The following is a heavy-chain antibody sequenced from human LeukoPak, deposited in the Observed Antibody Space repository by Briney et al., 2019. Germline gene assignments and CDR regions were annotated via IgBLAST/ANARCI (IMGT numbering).Heavy chain of an antibody. CDR1: GFTFSSYS. V-gene: IGHV3-21*01. J-gene: IGHJ4*02. CDR3: ARGGYSYGYFDY. Sequence: GGSLRLSCAASGFTFSSYSMNWVRQAPGKGLEWVSSISCSSSYIYYADSVKGRFTISRDNAKNSLYLQMNSMRAEDTAVYYCARGGYSYGYFDYWGQGTLLTVSS. CDR2: ISCSSSYI. D-gene: IGHD5-18*01.